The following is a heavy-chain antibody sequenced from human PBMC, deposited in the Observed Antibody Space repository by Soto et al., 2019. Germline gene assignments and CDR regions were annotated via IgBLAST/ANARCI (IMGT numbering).Heavy chain of an antibody. Sequence: SETLSRTCAVFSDSFSTYYWTWSRQPPGKGLEWIGEINHSGTTNYNPSLKSRVTMSVDTSKKQFSLKLRSVTAADTAIYYCARGISHNYGWFDPWGQGTQVTVSS. CDR1: SDSFSTYY. J-gene: IGHJ5*02. CDR2: INHSGTT. CDR3: ARGISHNYGWFDP. D-gene: IGHD4-17*01. V-gene: IGHV4-34*01.